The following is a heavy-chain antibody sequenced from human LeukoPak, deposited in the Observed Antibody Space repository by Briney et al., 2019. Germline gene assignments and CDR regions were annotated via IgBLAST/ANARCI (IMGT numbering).Heavy chain of an antibody. D-gene: IGHD3-22*01. V-gene: IGHV4-59*08. CDR2: IYYSGST. Sequence: KPSETLSLTCTVSGGSISSYYWSWIRQPPGKGLEWIGYIYYSGSTNYNPSLKSRVTISVDTSKNQFSLKLSSVTAANTAVYYCARYYYDSSGYFGDWFDPWGQGTLATVSS. CDR3: ARYYYDSSGYFGDWFDP. J-gene: IGHJ5*02. CDR1: GGSISSYY.